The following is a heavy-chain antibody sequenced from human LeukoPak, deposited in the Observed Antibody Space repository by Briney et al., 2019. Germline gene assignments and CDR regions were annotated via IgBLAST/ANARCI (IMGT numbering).Heavy chain of an antibody. D-gene: IGHD6-19*01. CDR2: SRNKAKSYTT. CDR3: VRVGSVSGSDYLDY. Sequence: GGSLRLSCAVSGFTFSDHFLDWVRQAPGKGLEWVGRSRNKAKSYTTEYAASVKGRFTISRDDSKNSLYLQMNSLETEDTAVYYCVRVGSVSGSDYLDYWGQGTLVTVSP. J-gene: IGHJ4*02. CDR1: GFTFSDHF. V-gene: IGHV3-72*01.